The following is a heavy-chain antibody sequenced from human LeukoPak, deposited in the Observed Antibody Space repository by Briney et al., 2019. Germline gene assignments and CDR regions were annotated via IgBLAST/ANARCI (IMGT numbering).Heavy chain of an antibody. J-gene: IGHJ4*02. V-gene: IGHV3-30*18. Sequence: GRSLRLSCAASGFTFSNYDMHWVRQAPGKGLEWVAVISYEGNNKYYADSVKGRFTISRDNSKNTLYVQMNSLRAEDTAAYYCAKSVTSVTTASLDYWGQGTLVTVSS. CDR3: AKSVTSVTTASLDY. D-gene: IGHD4-17*01. CDR1: GFTFSNYD. CDR2: ISYEGNNK.